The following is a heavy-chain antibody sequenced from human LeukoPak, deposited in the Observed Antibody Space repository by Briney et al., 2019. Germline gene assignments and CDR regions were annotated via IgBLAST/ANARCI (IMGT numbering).Heavy chain of an antibody. Sequence: GGSLRLSCAASGLTVSSNYMSWVRQAPGKGLEWVSVIYSGGSTYYADSVKGRFTISRDNSKNTLCLQMNSLRAEDTAVYYCARESTSWYFDLWGRGTLVTVSS. CDR2: IYSGGST. J-gene: IGHJ2*01. V-gene: IGHV3-53*01. CDR3: ARESTSWYFDL. D-gene: IGHD2-2*01. CDR1: GLTVSSNY.